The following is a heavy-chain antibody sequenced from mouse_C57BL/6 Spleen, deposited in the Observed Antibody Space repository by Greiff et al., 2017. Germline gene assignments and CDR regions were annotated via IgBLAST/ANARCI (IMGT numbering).Heavy chain of an antibody. CDR3: ARGDYDGGYYFDY. CDR1: GFTFSDYY. D-gene: IGHD2-4*01. Sequence: VQLKESEGGLVQPGSSMKLSCTASGFTFSDYYMAWVRQVPEKGLEWVANINYDGSSTYYLDSLKSRFIISRDNAKNILYLQMSSLKSEDTATYYCARGDYDGGYYFDYWGQGTTLTVSS. J-gene: IGHJ2*01. CDR2: INYDGSST. V-gene: IGHV5-16*01.